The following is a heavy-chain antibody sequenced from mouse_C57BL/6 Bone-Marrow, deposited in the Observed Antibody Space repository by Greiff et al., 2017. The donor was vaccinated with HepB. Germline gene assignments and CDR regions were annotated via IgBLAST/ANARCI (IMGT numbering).Heavy chain of an antibody. CDR3: ARGAQATLFDY. D-gene: IGHD3-2*02. CDR2: IYPGDGDT. CDR1: GYAFSSSW. J-gene: IGHJ2*01. Sequence: VQRVESGPELVKPGASVKISCKASGYAFSSSWMNWVKQRPGKGLEWIGRIYPGDGDTNYNGKFKGKATLTADKSSSTAYMQLSSLTSEDSAVYFCARGAQATLFDYWGQGTTLTVSS. V-gene: IGHV1-82*01.